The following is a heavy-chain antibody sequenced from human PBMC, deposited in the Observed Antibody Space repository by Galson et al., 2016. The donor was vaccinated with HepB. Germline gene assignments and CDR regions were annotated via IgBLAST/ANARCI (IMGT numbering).Heavy chain of an antibody. CDR2: IYYSGST. CDR1: SDSISSGAYY. V-gene: IGHV4-31*03. J-gene: IGHJ4*02. CDR3: ARGLNYYDWGPLVY. Sequence: LTCTVSSDSISSGAYYWSWIRHHPGKGLEWIGCIYYSGSTYYNPSLKSRVTISVDTSKNQFSLKLSSVTAADTAVYFCARGLNYYDWGPLVYWGQGTLVTFSS. D-gene: IGHD3-10*01.